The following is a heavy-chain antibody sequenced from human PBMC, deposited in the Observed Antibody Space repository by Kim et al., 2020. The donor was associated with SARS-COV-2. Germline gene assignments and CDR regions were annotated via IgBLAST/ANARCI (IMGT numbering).Heavy chain of an antibody. V-gene: IGHV3-30*07. CDR3: ARDLSYYDSSGQFDY. D-gene: IGHD3-22*01. Sequence: DSVKGLFTIARDNSKNTLYLQMNSLRAEDTAVYYCARDLSYYDSSGQFDYWGQGTLVTVSS. J-gene: IGHJ4*02.